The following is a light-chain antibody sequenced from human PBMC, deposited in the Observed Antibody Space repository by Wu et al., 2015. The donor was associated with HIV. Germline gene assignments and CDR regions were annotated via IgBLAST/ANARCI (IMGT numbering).Light chain of an antibody. Sequence: QMTQSPSTLSASVGDRVTITCRASESIIRWLAWYQQKPGKGPKLLISAASNLQSGVPSKFSGSGSGTHFTLTISRLQSEDFATYYCQQYYSYPFFGQGTKVEI. CDR1: ESIIRW. CDR3: QQYYSYPF. CDR2: AAS. J-gene: IGKJ1*01. V-gene: IGKV1-5*01.